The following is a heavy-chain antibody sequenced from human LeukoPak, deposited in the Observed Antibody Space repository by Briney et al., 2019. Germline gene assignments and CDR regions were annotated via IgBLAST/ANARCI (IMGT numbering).Heavy chain of an antibody. V-gene: IGHV3-48*03. Sequence: GGSLRLSCAASGFTFSSYEMNWVRQAPGKGLEWVSYISSSGTPIYYADSVKGRFTISRDNAKNSMYLQMNSLRAEDTAVYYCARGGYCSSSVCYSSNAFDIWGQGTMFTVSS. CDR2: ISSSGTPI. D-gene: IGHD2-2*01. CDR3: ARGGYCSSSVCYSSNAFDI. J-gene: IGHJ3*02. CDR1: GFTFSSYE.